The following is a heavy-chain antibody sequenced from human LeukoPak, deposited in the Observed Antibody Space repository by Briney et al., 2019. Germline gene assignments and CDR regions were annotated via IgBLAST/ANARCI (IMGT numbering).Heavy chain of an antibody. CDR1: GFTFSSYA. CDR2: ISGSGGST. V-gene: IGHV3-23*01. D-gene: IGHD3-22*01. Sequence: GGSLRLSCAASGFTFSSYAMSWVRQAPGKGLEWVSAISGSGGSTYYADSVKGRFTISRDNSKNTLYLQMNSLRAEDTAVYYCAKDPTYYYDSSGYYYAYWGQGTPVTVSS. J-gene: IGHJ4*02. CDR3: AKDPTYYYDSSGYYYAY.